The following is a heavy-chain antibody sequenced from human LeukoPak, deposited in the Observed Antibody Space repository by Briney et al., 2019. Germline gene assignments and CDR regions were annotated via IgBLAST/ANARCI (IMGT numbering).Heavy chain of an antibody. V-gene: IGHV4-39*07. CDR3: ASSAYCSGGSCPVWGYYYYSMDV. D-gene: IGHD2-15*01. Sequence: SETLSLTCTVSGGSISSSSYYWGWIRQPPGKGLEWIGSIYYSGSTYYNPSLKSRVTISVDTSKNQFSLKLSSVTAADTAVYYCASSAYCSGGSCPVWGYYYYSMDVWGQGTTVTVSS. J-gene: IGHJ6*02. CDR2: IYYSGST. CDR1: GGSISSSSYY.